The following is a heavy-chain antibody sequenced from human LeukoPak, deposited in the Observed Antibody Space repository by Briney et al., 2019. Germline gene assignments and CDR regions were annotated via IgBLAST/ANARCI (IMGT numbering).Heavy chain of an antibody. CDR2: AYYRSTWYN. CDR1: GYSVSSNSAA. J-gene: IGHJ4*02. D-gene: IGHD2-15*01. Sequence: SQTLSVTCAISGYSVSSNSAAWNWNRQSPSKGLESLGRAYYRSTWYNDYVVSVKSRLTINPDTSKNQFSLQMNSMTPEDTAVYYCARGSVQGNCNDGEYLNYWGQGTLVTVSA. V-gene: IGHV6-1*01. CDR3: ARGSVQGNCNDGEYLNY.